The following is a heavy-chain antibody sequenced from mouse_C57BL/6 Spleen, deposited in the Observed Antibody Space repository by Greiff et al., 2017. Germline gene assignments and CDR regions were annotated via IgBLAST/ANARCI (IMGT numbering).Heavy chain of an antibody. V-gene: IGHV3-1*01. Sequence: DVKLQESGPGMVKPSQSLSLTCTVTGYSITSGYDWHWIRHFPGNKLEWMGYISYSGSTNYNPSLKSRISITHDTSKNHFFLKLNSVTTEDTATYYCARARWERYFDYWGQGTTLTVSS. CDR3: ARARWERYFDY. J-gene: IGHJ2*01. CDR1: GYSITSGYD. CDR2: ISYSGST. D-gene: IGHD4-1*01.